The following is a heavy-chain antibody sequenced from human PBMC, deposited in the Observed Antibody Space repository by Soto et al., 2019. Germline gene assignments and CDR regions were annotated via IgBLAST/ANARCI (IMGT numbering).Heavy chain of an antibody. CDR3: ARATIYDSSGYSPERFNWFDP. CDR2: IYYSGST. J-gene: IGHJ5*02. CDR1: GGSISSGDYY. D-gene: IGHD3-22*01. V-gene: IGHV4-30-4*01. Sequence: NPSETLSLTCTVSGGSISSGDYYWSWIRQPPGKGLEWIGYIYYSGSTYYNPSLKSRVTISVDTSKNQFSLKLSSVTAADTAVYYCARATIYDSSGYSPERFNWFDPWGQGTLVTVSS.